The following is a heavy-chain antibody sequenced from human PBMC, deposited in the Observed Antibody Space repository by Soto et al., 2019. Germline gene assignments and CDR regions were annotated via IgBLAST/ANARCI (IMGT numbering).Heavy chain of an antibody. D-gene: IGHD3-10*01. CDR3: ARGGEITMVRGVTGEDDYYYYMDV. CDR1: GYTFTGYY. Sequence: QVQLVQSGAEVKKPGASVKVSCKASGYTFTGYYMHWVRQAPGQGLEWVGWINPNSGGTNYAQKSQGRVTLARDPSISTSYMEMSRLRSDDTSVYYCARGGEITMVRGVTGEDDYYYYMDVWGKGTTVTVSS. V-gene: IGHV1-2*02. J-gene: IGHJ6*03. CDR2: INPNSGGT.